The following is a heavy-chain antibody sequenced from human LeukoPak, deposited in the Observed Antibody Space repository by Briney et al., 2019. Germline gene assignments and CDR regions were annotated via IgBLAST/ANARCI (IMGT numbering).Heavy chain of an antibody. V-gene: IGHV4-59*11. D-gene: IGHD2-15*01. J-gene: IGHJ6*03. CDR1: GGSISSHY. CDR3: GRDALVGYFSYYYMDV. CDR2: ISNSGST. Sequence: SETPSLTCTVSGGSISSHYWTWIRQSPVKGLEWIGDISNSGSTSYNPSLKSRVTISIDTSKNQFSLKLSSVTAADTAVYYCGRDALVGYFSYYYMDVWGKGTTVTVSS.